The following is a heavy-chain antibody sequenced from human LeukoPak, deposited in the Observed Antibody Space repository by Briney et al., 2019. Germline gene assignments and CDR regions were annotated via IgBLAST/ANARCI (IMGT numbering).Heavy chain of an antibody. CDR3: AREKGYGGNPLAFDI. J-gene: IGHJ3*02. Sequence: GGSLRLSCAASGFIANNYYMFWVRQAPGTGLEWVSVIYSGGNTYYADSVKGRFTISRDNSKNTLYLQMNSLRSEDTAVYYCAREKGYGGNPLAFDIWGQGTMVTVSS. CDR2: IYSGGNT. D-gene: IGHD4-23*01. V-gene: IGHV3-53*05. CDR1: GFIANNYY.